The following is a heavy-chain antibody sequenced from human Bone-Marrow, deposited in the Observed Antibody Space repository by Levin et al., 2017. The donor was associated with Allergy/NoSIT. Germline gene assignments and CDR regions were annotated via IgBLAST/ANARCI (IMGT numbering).Heavy chain of an antibody. CDR1: GFKFSVHA. J-gene: IGHJ3*02. V-gene: IGHV3-30*04. CDR2: ISSDGKTK. Sequence: GESLKISCAASGFKFSVHALHWVRQAPGKGLEWVAVISSDGKTKYYADSVKGRLIISRDNYQNALYLQMNSLTIEDTALYYCARDRGAVADLDAFDMLGQGTMVTVSS. D-gene: IGHD6-19*01. CDR3: ARDRGAVADLDAFDM.